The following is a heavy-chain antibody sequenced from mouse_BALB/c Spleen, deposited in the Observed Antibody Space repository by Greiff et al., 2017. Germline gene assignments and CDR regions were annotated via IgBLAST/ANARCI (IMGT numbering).Heavy chain of an antibody. CDR3: ASDYGEDYAMDY. V-gene: IGHV5-17*02. D-gene: IGHD2-4*01. J-gene: IGHJ4*01. Sequence: EVKLVESGGGLVQPGGSRKLSCAASGFTFSSFGMHWVRQAPEKGLEWVAYICSGSSTIYYADTVKGRFTISRDNPKNTLFLQMTSLRSEDTAMYYCASDYGEDYAMDYWGQGTSVTVSS. CDR2: ICSGSSTI. CDR1: GFTFSSFG.